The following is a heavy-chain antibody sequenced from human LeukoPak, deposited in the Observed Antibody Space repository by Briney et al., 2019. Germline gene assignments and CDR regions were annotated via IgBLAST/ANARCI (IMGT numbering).Heavy chain of an antibody. Sequence: GGSLRLPCAASGFTFSSYGMHWVRQAPGKGLEWVAAIWYDGSNKYYADSVKGRFTISRDNSKNTLYLQMNSLRAEDTAVYYCARERESVCDYWGQGTLVTVSS. CDR3: ARERESVCDY. CDR1: GFTFSSYG. D-gene: IGHD3-10*01. V-gene: IGHV3-33*01. CDR2: IWYDGSNK. J-gene: IGHJ4*02.